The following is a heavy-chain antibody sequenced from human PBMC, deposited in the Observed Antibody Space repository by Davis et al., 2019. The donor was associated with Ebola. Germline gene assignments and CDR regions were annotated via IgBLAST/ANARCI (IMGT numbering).Heavy chain of an antibody. Sequence: AASVKVSCKASGYTFTNYYMHWLRQAPGQGLEWMGVINPSGTYASYAQKFRGRVTVTRDTSTSTVYMELSSLRSEDTAVYYCAREMIVVVVAANDFGYYYGMDVWGKGTTVTVSS. CDR1: GYTFTNYY. V-gene: IGHV1-46*01. J-gene: IGHJ6*04. CDR3: AREMIVVVVAANDFGYYYGMDV. D-gene: IGHD2-15*01. CDR2: INPSGTYA.